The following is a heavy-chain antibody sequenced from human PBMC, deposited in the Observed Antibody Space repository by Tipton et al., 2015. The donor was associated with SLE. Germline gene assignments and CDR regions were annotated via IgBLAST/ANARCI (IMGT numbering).Heavy chain of an antibody. V-gene: IGHV3-7*01. CDR2: INQDGSET. Sequence: SLRLSCAASGFTFSKYGMTWVRQAAGKGLEGVANINQDGSETYYVDSVKGRFTISRDNAKFSTFLQMNNLRAEDTAVYFCVGGWGWLPDYWGQGTLVTVSS. D-gene: IGHD5-12*01. CDR3: VGGWGWLPDY. J-gene: IGHJ4*02. CDR1: GFTFSKYG.